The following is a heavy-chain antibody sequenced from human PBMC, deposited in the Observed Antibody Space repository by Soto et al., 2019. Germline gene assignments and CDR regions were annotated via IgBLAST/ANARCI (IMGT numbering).Heavy chain of an antibody. V-gene: IGHV4-59*01. CDR2: IYYSGST. Sequence: SETLSLTCTVSGGSISSYYWSWIRQPPGKGLEWIGYIYYSGSTNYNPSLKSRVTISVDTSKNQFSLKLSSVTAADTAVYYCARPLVVSPNAFDIWGQGTKVTVSS. D-gene: IGHD3-9*01. J-gene: IGHJ3*02. CDR1: GGSISSYY. CDR3: ARPLVVSPNAFDI.